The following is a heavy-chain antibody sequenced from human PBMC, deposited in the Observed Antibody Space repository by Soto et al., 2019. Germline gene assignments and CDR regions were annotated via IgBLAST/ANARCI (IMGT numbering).Heavy chain of an antibody. CDR1: GGSISSYY. CDR2: IYYSGST. CDR3: ARAVYWLGTPLTGPGGGFDP. V-gene: IGHV4-59*01. J-gene: IGHJ5*02. D-gene: IGHD3-10*01. Sequence: PSETLSLTCTVSGGSISSYYWSWIRQPPGKGLEWIGYIYYSGSTNYNPSLKSRVTISVDTSKNQFSLKLSSVTAADTAVYYCARAVYWLGTPLTGPGGGFDPWGQGTLVTVSS.